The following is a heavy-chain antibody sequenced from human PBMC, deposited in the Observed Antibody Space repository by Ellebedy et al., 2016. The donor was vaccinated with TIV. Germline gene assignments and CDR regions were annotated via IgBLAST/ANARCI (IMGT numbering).Heavy chain of an antibody. Sequence: GGSLRLXXAASGFTFSDYYMSWIRQAPGKGLEWVSYISSSGSTIYYADSVKGRFTISRDNAKNSLYLQMNSLRAEDTAVYYCASRYGSGRFGMDVWGQGTTVTVSS. CDR1: GFTFSDYY. CDR2: ISSSGSTI. V-gene: IGHV3-11*01. CDR3: ASRYGSGRFGMDV. J-gene: IGHJ6*02. D-gene: IGHD3-10*01.